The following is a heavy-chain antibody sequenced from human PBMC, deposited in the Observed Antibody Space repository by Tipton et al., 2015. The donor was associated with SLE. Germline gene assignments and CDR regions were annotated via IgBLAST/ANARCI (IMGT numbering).Heavy chain of an antibody. Sequence: SLRLSCTGFGFTFGDYAMSWVRQAPGKGLEWVSFIRSKAYGGTTEYAASVKGRFTISRDDSKSIAYLQMNSLKTEDTAVYYCSRDRSRYSSADYFDYWGQGTLVTVSS. CDR1: GFTFGDYA. J-gene: IGHJ4*02. D-gene: IGHD6-19*01. CDR3: SRDRSRYSSADYFDY. V-gene: IGHV3-49*04. CDR2: IRSKAYGGTT.